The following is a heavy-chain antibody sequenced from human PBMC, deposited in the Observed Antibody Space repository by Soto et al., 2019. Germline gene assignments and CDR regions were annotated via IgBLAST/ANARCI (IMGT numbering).Heavy chain of an antibody. Sequence: QMQLVESGGGVVQPGRSLRLSCAASGFTFSTYAMHWVRQAPGKGLEWVALISYHGSNEYYADSVRGRFTISRDNSKTPLYMQMDSLRADDTAVYYCAGGRFMAVSGTSSNYYGMDVWGQGTTVTVSS. CDR1: GFTFSTYA. CDR2: ISYHGSNE. V-gene: IGHV3-30-3*01. D-gene: IGHD6-19*01. CDR3: AGGRFMAVSGTSSNYYGMDV. J-gene: IGHJ6*02.